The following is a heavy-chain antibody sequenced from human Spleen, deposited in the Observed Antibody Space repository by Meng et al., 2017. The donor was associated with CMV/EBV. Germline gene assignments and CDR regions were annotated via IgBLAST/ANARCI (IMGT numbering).Heavy chain of an antibody. CDR2: ISSSGGDM. J-gene: IGHJ4*02. Sequence: GESLKISCAASGFTFNSYTMNWVRQAPGRGLEWVSSISSSGGDMYYEDSVKGRFTISRDNAKDSLYLQMNSLRAEDTAVYYCAIPYYDFWSGPLWGQGTLVTVSS. D-gene: IGHD3-3*01. CDR3: AIPYYDFWSGPL. V-gene: IGHV3-21*01. CDR1: GFTFNSYT.